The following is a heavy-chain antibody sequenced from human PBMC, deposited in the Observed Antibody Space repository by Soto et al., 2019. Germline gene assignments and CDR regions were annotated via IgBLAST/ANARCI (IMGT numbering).Heavy chain of an antibody. D-gene: IGHD3-22*01. CDR3: AKNPGYYYDSSGPNY. CDR1: EFTFSNYA. V-gene: IGHV3-23*01. CDR2: ISYGGGTT. J-gene: IGHJ4*02. Sequence: PGGSLRLSCAASEFTFSNYAMSWVRQAPGKGLEWVSAISYGGGTTYYADSVKGRFTISRDNSKNTLYLQMNSLRAEDTAVYYCAKNPGYYYDSSGPNYWGQGTLVTVSS.